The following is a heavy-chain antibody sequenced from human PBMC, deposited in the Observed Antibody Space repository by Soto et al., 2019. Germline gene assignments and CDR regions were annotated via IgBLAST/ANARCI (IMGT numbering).Heavy chain of an antibody. J-gene: IGHJ4*02. Sequence: GGSLRLSCAVSGFTFNTYTMNWVRQAPGKGLEWVSAIIGSGGGTYYADSVKGRFTISRDNSKNTLYLQMISLRAEDTAVYYCAKGGSGHYDSFDYWGQGTLVTVSS. CDR1: GFTFNTYT. V-gene: IGHV3-23*01. D-gene: IGHD3-22*01. CDR2: IIGSGGGT. CDR3: AKGGSGHYDSFDY.